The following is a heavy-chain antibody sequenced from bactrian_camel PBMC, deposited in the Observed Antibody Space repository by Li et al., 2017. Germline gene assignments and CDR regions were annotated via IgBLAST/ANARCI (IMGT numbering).Heavy chain of an antibody. CDR3: AASASYYGSRYGCGSVKY. CDR2: INSRGSMT. J-gene: IGHJ4*01. V-gene: IGHV3S40*01. CDR1: GFTFSRYG. D-gene: IGHD2*01. Sequence: DVQLVESGGGLVQPGGSLTLSCGASGFTFSRYGMDWVRQAPGKGLEWVSGINSRGSMTDYADSVKGRFTISRDNAKNTLYLQVDSLNPEDTAMYYCAASASYYGSRYGCGSVKYWGRGTQVTVS.